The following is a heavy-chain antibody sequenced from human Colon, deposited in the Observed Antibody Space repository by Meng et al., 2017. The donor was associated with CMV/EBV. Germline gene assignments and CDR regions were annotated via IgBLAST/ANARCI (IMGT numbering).Heavy chain of an antibody. CDR3: TRRRGYGGPFDY. V-gene: IGHV3-30*04. D-gene: IGHD5-12*01. CDR2: ISYDGRNT. CDR1: GFTFSTFA. Sequence: GESLKISCAASGFTFSTFAMHWGRQAPGKGLEWVAVISYDGRNTYYADSVKGRFTTSRDNSKNTLYLQMNNLRPDDTAVYYCTRRRGYGGPFDYWGQGMLVTVSS. J-gene: IGHJ4*02.